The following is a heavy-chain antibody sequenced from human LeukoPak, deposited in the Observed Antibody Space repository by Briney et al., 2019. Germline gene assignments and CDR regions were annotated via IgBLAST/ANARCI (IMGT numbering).Heavy chain of an antibody. V-gene: IGHV4-59*12. CDR1: GGSISSYH. CDR3: ARRRAVPAVRPNWFEP. J-gene: IGHJ5*02. D-gene: IGHD2-2*01. CDR2: IYYSGST. Sequence: SETLSLTCTVSGGSISSYHWSWIRQPPGKGLEWIGCIYYSGSTHYNPSLKSRVTISVDTSKNQFSLKLSSVTAADTAVYYCARRRAVPAVRPNWFEPWGQGTLVTVSS.